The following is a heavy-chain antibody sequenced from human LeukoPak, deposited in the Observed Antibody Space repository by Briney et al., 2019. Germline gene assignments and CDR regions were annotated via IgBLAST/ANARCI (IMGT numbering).Heavy chain of an antibody. Sequence: GSLRLSCAASGFTFSSDGMSWVRQAPGKGLEWVSSISASGGGTVYADSVKGRVTISRDNSKNTLYLQMNSLRAEDTAVYSCAKNLLGSGSYSWYFDLWGRGTLVTVSS. CDR3: AKNLLGSGSYSWYFDL. CDR1: GFTFSSDG. V-gene: IGHV3-23*01. J-gene: IGHJ2*01. CDR2: ISASGGGT. D-gene: IGHD1-26*01.